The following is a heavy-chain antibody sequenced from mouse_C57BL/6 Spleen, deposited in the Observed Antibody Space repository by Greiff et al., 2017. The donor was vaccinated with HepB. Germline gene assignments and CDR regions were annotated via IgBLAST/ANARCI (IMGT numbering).Heavy chain of an antibody. V-gene: IGHV1-69*01. D-gene: IGHD2-4*01. CDR1: GYTFTSYW. CDR3: ARRGIYYDYVDY. CDR2: IDPSDSYT. J-gene: IGHJ2*01. Sequence: QVQLQQPGAELVMPGASVKLSCKASGYTFTSYWMHWVKQRPGQGLEWIGEIDPSDSYTNYNQKFKGKSTLTVDKSSSTAYRQLSSLTSEDSAVYYCARRGIYYDYVDYWGQGTTLTVSS.